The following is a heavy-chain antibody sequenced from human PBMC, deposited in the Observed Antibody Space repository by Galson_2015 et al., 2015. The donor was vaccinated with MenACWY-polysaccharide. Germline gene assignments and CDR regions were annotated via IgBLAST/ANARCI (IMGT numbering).Heavy chain of an antibody. V-gene: IGHV4-39*01. Sequence: ETLSLTCTVSGGSVSSSSYFWGWIRQPPGKGLEWIGSIYYSGGTYYNPSLKSRVTISVDTSKNQFSLQLSSVTAADTAVYYCARTFTRGYYYVGYWGQGTLVTVSS. CDR1: GGSVSSSSYF. CDR3: ARTFTRGYYYVGY. J-gene: IGHJ4*02. CDR2: IYYSGGT. D-gene: IGHD3-22*01.